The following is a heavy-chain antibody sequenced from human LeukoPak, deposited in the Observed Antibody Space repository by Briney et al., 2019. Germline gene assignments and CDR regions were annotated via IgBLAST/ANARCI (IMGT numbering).Heavy chain of an antibody. CDR2: INTSGST. Sequence: SETLSLTCTVSGGSISSGSYYWSWIRQPAGKGLEWIGRINTSGSTNYNPSLKSRVTISVDTSKNQFSLKLSSVTDADTVVYYCASIQSYYFGLDVWGQGSKVTVSS. J-gene: IGHJ6*02. D-gene: IGHD4-11*01. CDR3: ASIQSYYFGLDV. V-gene: IGHV4-61*02. CDR1: GGSISSGSYY.